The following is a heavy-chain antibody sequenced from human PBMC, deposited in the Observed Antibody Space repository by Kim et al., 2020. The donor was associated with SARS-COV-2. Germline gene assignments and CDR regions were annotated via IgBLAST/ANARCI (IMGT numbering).Heavy chain of an antibody. CDR3: ARNSRPKRSMAV. CDR2: IYRGGNT. CDR1: GFTVSNSY. V-gene: IGHV3-66*01. Sequence: GGSLRLSCAASGFTVSNSYMSWVRQAPGKGLEWVSVIYRGGNTSYADSVKGRFTISRDNSTNTMYLQVNSLRAEDTAAYYCARNSRPKRSMAVWAIGST. J-gene: IGHJ6*03.